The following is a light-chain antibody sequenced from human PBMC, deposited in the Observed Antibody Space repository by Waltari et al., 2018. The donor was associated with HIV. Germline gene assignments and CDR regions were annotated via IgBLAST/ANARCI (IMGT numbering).Light chain of an antibody. V-gene: IGKV1-12*01. Sequence: DIQMTQSPSAVSAYVGDRVTITCRASQGISSWLAWYQQKPGKAPKLLIFATSTLQSEVPSRFSVGGSGTDCTLTITSLQPEDSATYFCQQSDRLPFTFGGGTKVEIK. CDR1: QGISSW. J-gene: IGKJ4*01. CDR2: ATS. CDR3: QQSDRLPFT.